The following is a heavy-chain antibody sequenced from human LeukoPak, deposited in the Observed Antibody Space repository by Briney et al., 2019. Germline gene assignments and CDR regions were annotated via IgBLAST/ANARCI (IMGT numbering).Heavy chain of an antibody. CDR2: FDPEDGET. Sequence: ASVKVSCKVSGYTLTELSMHWVRQAPGKGLEWMGGFDPEDGETIYAQKFRGRVTMTEDTSTDTAYMELSSLRSEDTAVYYCARLKVYCSSTSCYGLGAFDIWGQGTMVTVSS. J-gene: IGHJ3*02. V-gene: IGHV1-24*01. CDR1: GYTLTELS. CDR3: ARLKVYCSSTSCYGLGAFDI. D-gene: IGHD2-2*01.